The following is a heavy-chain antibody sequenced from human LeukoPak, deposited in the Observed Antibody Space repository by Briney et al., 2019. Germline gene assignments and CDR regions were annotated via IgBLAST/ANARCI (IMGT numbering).Heavy chain of an antibody. V-gene: IGHV4-59*01. D-gene: IGHD5-18*01. Sequence: SETLSLTCTVSGGPISSYYWSWIRQPPGKGLEWIGYIYYSGSTIYNPSLKSRVTISVDTSKNQFSLKLSSVTAADTAVYYCARDGVDSYGSYYYYGMDVWGQGTTVTVSS. CDR1: GGPISSYY. J-gene: IGHJ6*02. CDR2: IYYSGST. CDR3: ARDGVDSYGSYYYYGMDV.